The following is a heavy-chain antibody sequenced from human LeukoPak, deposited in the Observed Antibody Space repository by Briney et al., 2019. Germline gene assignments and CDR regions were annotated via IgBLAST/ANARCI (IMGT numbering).Heavy chain of an antibody. CDR3: AREGYLTSRYGSGSPNPGWFDP. V-gene: IGHV1-3*01. Sequence: ASVKVSCKASGYTFTSYAMHWVGQAPGQRLEWMGWINAGNGNTKYSQKFQGRVTITRDTSASTAYMELSSLRSEDTAVYYCAREGYLTSRYGSGSPNPGWFDPWGQGTLVTVSS. D-gene: IGHD3-10*01. J-gene: IGHJ5*02. CDR1: GYTFTSYA. CDR2: INAGNGNT.